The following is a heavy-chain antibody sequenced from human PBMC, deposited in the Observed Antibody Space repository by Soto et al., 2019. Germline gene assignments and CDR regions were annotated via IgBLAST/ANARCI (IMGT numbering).Heavy chain of an antibody. Sequence: ASVKVSCKASGYTFTSYDINWVRQATGQGLEWMGWMNPNSGNTGYAQKFQGRVTMTRNTSISTAYMELSSLGSEDTAVYYCARVKRRYDFWSGYSQNWFDPWGQGTLVTVSS. V-gene: IGHV1-8*01. J-gene: IGHJ5*02. D-gene: IGHD3-3*01. CDR2: MNPNSGNT. CDR1: GYTFTSYD. CDR3: ARVKRRYDFWSGYSQNWFDP.